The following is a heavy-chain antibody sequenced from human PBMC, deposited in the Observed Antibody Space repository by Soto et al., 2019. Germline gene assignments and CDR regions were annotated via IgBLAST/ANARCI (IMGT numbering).Heavy chain of an antibody. CDR2: FIPVYRTL. V-gene: IGHV1-69*13. Sequence: SSVKVSCKASGGSFGKSAINWVRQTPGQGLEWLGGFIPVYRTLNYAQKFQGRVTITADESKGTAYMTLSSLASDDTAVYYCATGVIWIGYFTVDSWGQGTRVTVSS. J-gene: IGHJ4*02. CDR1: GGSFGKSA. CDR3: ATGVIWIGYFTVDS. D-gene: IGHD3-3*01.